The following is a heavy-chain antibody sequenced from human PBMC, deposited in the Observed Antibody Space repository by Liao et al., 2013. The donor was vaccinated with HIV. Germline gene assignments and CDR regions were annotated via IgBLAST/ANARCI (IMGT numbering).Heavy chain of an antibody. Sequence: QLQLRESGPGLVKPSETLSLTCTVSGDSISSSSYYWGWIRQPPGKGLEWIGSIFYSGSAYYNPSLKSRVTISVDTSKNKFSLNVSSVTAADTAIYYCARDVPVDTSAGGYNWFDPWGQGLQVTVS. CDR2: IFYSGSA. CDR1: GDSISSSSYY. V-gene: IGHV4-39*07. CDR3: ARDVPVDTSAGGYNWFDP. J-gene: IGHJ5*02. D-gene: IGHD3-16*01.